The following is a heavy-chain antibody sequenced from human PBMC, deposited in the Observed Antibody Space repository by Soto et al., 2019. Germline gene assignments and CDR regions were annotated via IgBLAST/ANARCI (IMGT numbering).Heavy chain of an antibody. J-gene: IGHJ4*02. CDR2: ISASDVST. CDR3: AKGGGLDDY. V-gene: IGHV3-23*01. D-gene: IGHD6-19*01. CDR1: GFTFSNFD. Sequence: EVQLLESGGGLVQPGGSLTLSCAASGFTFSNFDMSWVRQAPGKGLEWVSVISASDVSTNYADSVQGRFTISRDNSKNTLELQMNSRRAGERAVYYCAKGGGLDDYGGQGTLVTVSA.